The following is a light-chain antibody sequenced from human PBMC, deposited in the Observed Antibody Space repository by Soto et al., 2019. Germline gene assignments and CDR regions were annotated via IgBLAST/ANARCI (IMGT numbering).Light chain of an antibody. J-gene: IGLJ2*01. V-gene: IGLV2-11*01. CDR3: CSYGGSYNLV. CDR2: GVS. CDR1: GSDVGGYNY. Sequence: QSALTQPRSVSGSPGQSVTISCTGTGSDVGGYNYVSWYQQRPGKAPKLMIYGVSKRPSGVPDCFSGSKSGDTASLTISGLQAEDEADYYCCSYGGSYNLVFGGGTKLTVL.